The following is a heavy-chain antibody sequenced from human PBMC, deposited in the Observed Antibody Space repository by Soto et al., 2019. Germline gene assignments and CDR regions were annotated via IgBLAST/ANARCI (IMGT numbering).Heavy chain of an antibody. Sequence: EVQLVESGGGLVQPGGSLKLSCAASGFTFSGSAMHWVRQASGKGLEWVGRIRSKANSYATAYAASAKGRFTISRDDSKNTAYLQMNSLKTEDTAVYYCTRHAIAVAGSHNWFDPWGQGTLVTVSS. CDR3: TRHAIAVAGSHNWFDP. V-gene: IGHV3-73*01. J-gene: IGHJ5*02. D-gene: IGHD6-19*01. CDR2: IRSKANSYAT. CDR1: GFTFSGSA.